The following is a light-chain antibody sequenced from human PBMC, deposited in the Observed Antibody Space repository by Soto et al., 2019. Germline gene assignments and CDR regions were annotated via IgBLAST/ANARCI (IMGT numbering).Light chain of an antibody. CDR1: QGVSNW. CDR2: AAS. CDR3: QQSYSMPYA. V-gene: IGKV1-12*01. Sequence: DIQMTQSPSSVSASVGDRVTITCRASQGVSNWLAWYQQKPGKAPKLLIYAASTLRSGVPSRFRGSGSGTDFTFTISSLQPEDYATYFCQQSYSMPYAFGPGTKVEIK. J-gene: IGKJ2*01.